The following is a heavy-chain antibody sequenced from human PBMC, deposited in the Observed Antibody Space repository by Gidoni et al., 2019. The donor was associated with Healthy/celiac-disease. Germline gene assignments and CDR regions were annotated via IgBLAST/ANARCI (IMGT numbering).Heavy chain of an antibody. CDR1: GGSFSGYY. D-gene: IGHD3-10*01. J-gene: IGHJ4*02. V-gene: IGHV4-34*01. CDR3: ARGRGYYYGSGSYHY. CDR2: INHSGST. Sequence: QVQLQQWGAGLLKPSETLSLTCAVYGGSFSGYYWSWIRQPPGKGLEWIGEINHSGSTNYNPSLKSRVTISVDTSKNQFSLKLSSVTAADTAVYYCARGRGYYYGSGSYHYWGQGTLVTVSS.